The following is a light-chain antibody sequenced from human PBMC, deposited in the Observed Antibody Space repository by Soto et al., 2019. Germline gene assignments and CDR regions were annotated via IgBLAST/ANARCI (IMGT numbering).Light chain of an antibody. J-gene: IGLJ2*01. CDR2: DVS. CDR1: SSDVGDYNY. Sequence: QPVLTQPASVSGSPGQSITISCTGTSSDVGDYNYVSWYQQHPGKAPKLMIYDVSNRPSGVSNRFSGSKSGNTASLTISGLQAEDEADYYCSSYTSSSPLFGGGTKVTVL. V-gene: IGLV2-14*01. CDR3: SSYTSSSPL.